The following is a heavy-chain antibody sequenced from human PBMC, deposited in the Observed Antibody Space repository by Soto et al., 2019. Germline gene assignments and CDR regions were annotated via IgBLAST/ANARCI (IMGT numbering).Heavy chain of an antibody. CDR2: ISSSGGST. V-gene: IGHV3-23*01. CDR3: MRPAPRGRHYFYFGMDV. J-gene: IGHJ6*02. D-gene: IGHD3-10*01. CDR1: GFTFSSYA. Sequence: EVQLLESGGGLVQPGGSLRLSCAASGFTFSSYAMSWVRQAPGKGLEWVSGISSSGGSTYYADSVKGRFTISRDNSRNTLFLRMNRPSVDDTAVYYCMRPAPRGRHYFYFGMDVWGQGTTVTVSS.